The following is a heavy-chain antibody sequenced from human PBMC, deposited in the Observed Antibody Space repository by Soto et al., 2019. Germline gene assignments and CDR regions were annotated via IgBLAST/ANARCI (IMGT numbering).Heavy chain of an antibody. CDR1: ELTFSSYD. CDR2: ISAGGDLT. J-gene: IGHJ4*02. V-gene: IGHV3-23*01. Sequence: GSLRLSCAPSELTFSSYDMSWVRQAPGMGLEWVSGISAGGDLTYYSSSVRGRFTISRDNSKNTLYVQMSSLRAEDTALYYCAKGKCYASGNYYYSLDHWGQGTVVTV. D-gene: IGHD3-10*01. CDR3: AKGKCYASGNYYYSLDH.